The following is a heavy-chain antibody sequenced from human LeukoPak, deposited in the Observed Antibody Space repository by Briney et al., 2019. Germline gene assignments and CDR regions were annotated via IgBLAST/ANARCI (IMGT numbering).Heavy chain of an antibody. CDR1: GYSFTSYW. V-gene: IGHV5-10-1*01. Sequence: GESLKISCKGSGYSFTSYWISWVRQMPGKGLEWMGRIDPSDSYTNYSPSFQGHVTISADKSISTAYLQWSSLKASDTAMYYCARQPRYNWFDPGAREPWSPSPQ. CDR3: ARQPRYNWFDP. CDR2: IDPSDSYT. J-gene: IGHJ5*01.